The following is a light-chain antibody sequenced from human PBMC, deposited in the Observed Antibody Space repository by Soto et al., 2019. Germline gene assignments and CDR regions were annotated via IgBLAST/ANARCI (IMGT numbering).Light chain of an antibody. CDR2: GAS. V-gene: IGKV3-20*01. J-gene: IGKJ4*01. CDR3: QQYGSSLLT. CDR1: QSVSSSY. Sequence: EIVLTQSPGTLSLSPGERATLSCRASQSVSSSYLAWYQQKPGQAPRLLIYGASSRATGIPDRFSGSGSGKDFTLTISRLEPEDFAVYYCQQYGSSLLTFGGGTKV.